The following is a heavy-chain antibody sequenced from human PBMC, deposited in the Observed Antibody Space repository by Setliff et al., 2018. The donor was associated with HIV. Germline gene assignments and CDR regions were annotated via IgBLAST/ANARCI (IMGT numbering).Heavy chain of an antibody. V-gene: IGHV3-21*01. Sequence: GGSLRLSCVASGFTFRTYGMNWVRQAPGKGLEWVSSITSRSSYMYYADSVRGRFNVSRDNAQKSLFLQMNSLKADDTAFYYCAREAPIQGVTYGFPHFDYWGQGALVTVSS. CDR1: GFTFRTYG. D-gene: IGHD3-10*01. CDR3: AREAPIQGVTYGFPHFDY. J-gene: IGHJ4*02. CDR2: ITSRSSYM.